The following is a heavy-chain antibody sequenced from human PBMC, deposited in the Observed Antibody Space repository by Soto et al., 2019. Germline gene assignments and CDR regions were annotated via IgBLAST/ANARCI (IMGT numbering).Heavy chain of an antibody. CDR1: GDNISSGGYY. V-gene: IGHV4-39*01. CDR2: IFYSGST. CDR3: ARQIRHYYDSSGYYLGY. D-gene: IGHD3-22*01. Sequence: PSETLSLTCTVSGDNISSGGYYWSWIRQSPGKGLEWIGYIFYSGSTYYNPSLKSRVTISVDTSKNQFSLKLSSVTAADTAVYYCARQIRHYYDSSGYYLGYWGQGTLVTVSS. J-gene: IGHJ4*02.